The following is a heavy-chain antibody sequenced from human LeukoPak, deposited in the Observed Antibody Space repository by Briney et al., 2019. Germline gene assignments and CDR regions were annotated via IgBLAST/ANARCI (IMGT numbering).Heavy chain of an antibody. CDR2: IYYSGST. Sequence: SETLSLTCTVSGGSISSSSAYWAWIRQPPGKGLEWIGSIYYSGSTYYNPSLKSRVTISVDTSMNQFSLRLNSVTAADTSVYYCARRSGFLDYWGQGTLVTVSS. J-gene: IGHJ4*02. CDR1: GGSISSSSAY. CDR3: ARRSGFLDY. V-gene: IGHV4-39*01.